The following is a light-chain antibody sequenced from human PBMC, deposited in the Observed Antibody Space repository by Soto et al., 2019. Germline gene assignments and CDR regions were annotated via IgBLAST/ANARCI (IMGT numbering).Light chain of an antibody. J-gene: IGKJ2*01. CDR1: QSVTNNY. CDR3: QQYVAPPPST. V-gene: IGKV3-20*01. Sequence: ENVLTQSPGTLSLSPGERATLSCRASQSVTNNYLAWYQQKPGQAPRLLIYGASSRATGIPDRFSGSGSATDFTLTISRVEPEDFAMYYCQQYVAPPPSTFGQGTRLEIK. CDR2: GAS.